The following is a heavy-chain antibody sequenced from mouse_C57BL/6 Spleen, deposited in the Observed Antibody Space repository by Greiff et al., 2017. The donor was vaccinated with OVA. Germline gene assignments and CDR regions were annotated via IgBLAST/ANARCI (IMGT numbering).Heavy chain of an antibody. D-gene: IGHD2-3*01. CDR3: ATIDGYFDAMDY. Sequence: EVQLVESGGGLVKPGGSLKLSCAASGFTFSSYAMSWVRQTPEKRLEWVATISDGGSYTYYPDNVKGRFTISRDNAKNNLYLQMSHLKSEDTAMYYCATIDGYFDAMDYWGQGTSVTVSS. V-gene: IGHV5-4*01. CDR2: ISDGGSYT. CDR1: GFTFSSYA. J-gene: IGHJ4*01.